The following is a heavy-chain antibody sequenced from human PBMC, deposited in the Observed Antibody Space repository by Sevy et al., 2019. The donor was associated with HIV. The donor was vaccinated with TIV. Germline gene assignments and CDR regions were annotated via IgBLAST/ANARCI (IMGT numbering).Heavy chain of an antibody. CDR1: GYTLTEFA. Sequence: ASVKVSCKVSGYTLTEFAMHWVRQAPGKGLEWMGTFDPEDDETMYARKFQGRLTLTEDTSTDTAYMELSSLRSEDTAVYYCATTKDYYETSGYPVDYWGQGTLVTVSS. CDR2: FDPEDDET. CDR3: ATTKDYYETSGYPVDY. D-gene: IGHD3-22*01. J-gene: IGHJ4*02. V-gene: IGHV1-24*01.